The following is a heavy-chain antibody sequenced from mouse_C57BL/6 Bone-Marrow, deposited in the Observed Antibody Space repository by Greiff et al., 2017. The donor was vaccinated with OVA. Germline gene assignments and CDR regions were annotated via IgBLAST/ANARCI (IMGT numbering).Heavy chain of an antibody. V-gene: IGHV1-9*01. CDR2: ILPGSGST. CDR1: GYTFTGYW. J-gene: IGHJ4*01. Sequence: QVQLQQSGAELMKPGASVKLSCKATGYTFTGYWIEWVKQRPGHGLEWIGEILPGSGSTNYNEKFKGKATFTADTSSNTAYMQLSSLTTEDSAIYYCATAITTVVATIYYAMDYWGQGTSVTVSS. D-gene: IGHD1-1*01. CDR3: ATAITTVVATIYYAMDY.